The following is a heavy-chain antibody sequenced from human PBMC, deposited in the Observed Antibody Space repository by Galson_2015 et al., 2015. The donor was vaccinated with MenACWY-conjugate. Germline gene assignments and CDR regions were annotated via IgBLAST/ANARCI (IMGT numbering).Heavy chain of an antibody. CDR3: ANRGASTGTYFDN. CDR2: IIPIFDTT. J-gene: IGHJ4*02. D-gene: IGHD4-11*01. CDR1: GGTFSSYA. V-gene: IGHV1-69*13. Sequence: VKVSCKASGGTFSSYAISWVRQAPGQGLEWMGGIIPIFDTTNYAQKFQGRVTITADESSSTAYMELSSLRSEDTAVYYCANRGASTGTYFDNWGQGTLVTVSS.